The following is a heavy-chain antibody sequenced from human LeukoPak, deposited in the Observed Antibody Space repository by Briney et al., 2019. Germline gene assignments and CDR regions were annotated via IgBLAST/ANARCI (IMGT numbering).Heavy chain of an antibody. V-gene: IGHV1-2*02. CDR2: IGPNSGGT. Sequence: GASVTVSCKASGYTFTGYYMHWVRQAPDQGREWMGWIGPNSGGTNYAQKFQGRVTMTRDTSISTAYMELSSLRSDDTAVYYCAKDSPEAAAGITQHWGQGTLVTVSS. D-gene: IGHD6-13*01. J-gene: IGHJ1*01. CDR1: GYTFTGYY. CDR3: AKDSPEAAAGITQH.